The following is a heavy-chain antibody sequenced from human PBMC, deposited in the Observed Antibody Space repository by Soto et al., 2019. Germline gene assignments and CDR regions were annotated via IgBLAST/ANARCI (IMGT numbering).Heavy chain of an antibody. J-gene: IGHJ4*02. D-gene: IGHD3-22*01. CDR3: AREKYYDSSGYYHYFDY. V-gene: IGHV1-2*02. CDR1: GYTFTGYY. CDR2: INPNSGGT. Sequence: GASVKVSCKASGYTFTGYYMHWVRQAPGQGLEWMGWINPNSGGTNYAQKFQGRVTMTRDTSISTAYMELSRLRSGDTAVYYCAREKYYDSSGYYHYFDYWGQGTLVTVSS.